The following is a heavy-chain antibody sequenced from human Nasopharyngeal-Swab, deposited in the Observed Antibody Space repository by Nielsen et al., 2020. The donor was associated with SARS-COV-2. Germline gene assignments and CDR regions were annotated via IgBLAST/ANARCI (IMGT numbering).Heavy chain of an antibody. D-gene: IGHD6-19*01. J-gene: IGHJ4*02. CDR3: AREVDSSGLVDY. CDR2: ISYDGSNK. CDR1: GFTFSSYE. V-gene: IGHV3-30-3*01. Sequence: GGSLRLSCAASGFTFSSYEMNWVRQAPGKGLEWVAVISYDGSNKYYADSVKGRFTISRDNSKNTLYLQMNSLRAEDTAVYYCAREVDSSGLVDYWGQGTLVTVSS.